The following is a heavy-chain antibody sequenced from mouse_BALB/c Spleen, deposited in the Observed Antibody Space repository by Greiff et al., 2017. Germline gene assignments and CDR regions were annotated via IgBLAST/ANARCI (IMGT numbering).Heavy chain of an antibody. Sequence: EVKVVESGGGLVQPGGSRKLSCAASGFTFSDYGMAWVRQAPGKGPEWVAFISNLAYSIYYADTVTGRFTISRENAKNTLYLEMSSLRSEDTAMYYCARVSTMITTKAMDYWGQGTSVTVSS. CDR2: ISNLAYSI. J-gene: IGHJ4*01. D-gene: IGHD2-4*01. CDR1: GFTFSDYG. CDR3: ARVSTMITTKAMDY. V-gene: IGHV5-15*02.